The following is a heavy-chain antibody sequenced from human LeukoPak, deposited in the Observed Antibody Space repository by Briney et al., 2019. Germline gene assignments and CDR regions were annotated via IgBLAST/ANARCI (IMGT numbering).Heavy chain of an antibody. J-gene: IGHJ6*03. CDR3: ARDPISYYYYMDV. Sequence: QAGGSLRLPCGASGFTFSRFAMNWVRQAPGKGLEWISYISSSGSIIYYADSMKGRFNVSRDNAKNSLYLQINSLSAEDTAVYYCARDPISYYYYMDVWGKGTSVFVSS. V-gene: IGHV3-48*01. CDR1: GFTFSRFA. CDR2: ISSSGSII. D-gene: IGHD3-16*01.